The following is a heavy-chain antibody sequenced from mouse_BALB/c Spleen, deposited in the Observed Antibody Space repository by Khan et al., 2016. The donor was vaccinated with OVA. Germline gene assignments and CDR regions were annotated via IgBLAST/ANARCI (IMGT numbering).Heavy chain of an antibody. Sequence: QVQLQQSGAELVRPGVSVKISCKGSGYTFTDFAMHWVKQSHAKSLEWIGVISTYYGDATNNQKFKGKATMTVDKSSSTAYMELPRLTSEDSATYYCVRGSGSSPFAYWGQGTLVTVSA. CDR1: GYTFTDFA. J-gene: IGHJ3*01. V-gene: IGHV1S137*01. CDR2: ISTYYGDA. CDR3: VRGSGSSPFAY. D-gene: IGHD1-3*01.